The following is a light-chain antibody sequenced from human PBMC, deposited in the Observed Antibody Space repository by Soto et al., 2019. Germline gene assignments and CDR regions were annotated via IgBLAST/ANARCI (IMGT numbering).Light chain of an antibody. V-gene: IGKV1-5*01. CDR1: QTISSW. J-gene: IGKJ5*01. CDR2: VVS. CDR3: QQLNSYPT. Sequence: DVQMTHSPSTLSGSVGDRVTITCRASQTISSWLAWYQQKPGKAPKLLIYVVSSLQSGVPSRFSGSGSGTDFTLTIRSLQPEDFATYYCQQLNSYPTFGQRTLLEIK.